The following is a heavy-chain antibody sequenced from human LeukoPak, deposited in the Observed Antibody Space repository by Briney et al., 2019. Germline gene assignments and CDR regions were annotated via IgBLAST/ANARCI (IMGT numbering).Heavy chain of an antibody. CDR2: ISSTSTII. V-gene: IGHV3-48*01. J-gene: IGHJ4*02. Sequence: PGGSLRLSCAASRFTFSDSSMNWVRQAPGKGLEWISYISSTSTIIYYADSVKGRFTISRDNAKNSLYLQMSSLRAEDTAVYYCAKNGDSERWLQPKFVTHWGQGTLVTVSS. CDR1: RFTFSDSS. D-gene: IGHD5-24*01. CDR3: AKNGDSERWLQPKFVTH.